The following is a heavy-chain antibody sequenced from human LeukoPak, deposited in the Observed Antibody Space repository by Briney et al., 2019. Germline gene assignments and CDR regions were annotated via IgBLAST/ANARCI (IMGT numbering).Heavy chain of an antibody. CDR1: GFTFSSYA. D-gene: IGHD6-6*01. Sequence: GGSLRLSCAASGFTFSSYAMSWVRQAPGKGLEWVSAISGSGGSTYHADSVKGRFTISRDNSKNTLYLQMNSLRAEDTAVYYCAKSGQLVGYYYGMDVWGQGTTVTVS. V-gene: IGHV3-23*01. J-gene: IGHJ6*02. CDR2: ISGSGGST. CDR3: AKSGQLVGYYYGMDV.